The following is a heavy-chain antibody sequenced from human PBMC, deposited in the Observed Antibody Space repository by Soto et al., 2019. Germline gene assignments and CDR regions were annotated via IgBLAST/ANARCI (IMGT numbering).Heavy chain of an antibody. V-gene: IGHV4-4*02. D-gene: IGHD2-15*01. CDR1: GGSISSINW. CDR3: ARGDCSGGSCYSVDI. J-gene: IGHJ3*02. CDR2: IYHSGST. Sequence: PSETLSLTCAVSGGSISSINWGSWVRQPPGKGREWIGEIYHSGSTNYNPSLKRRVTISVDKSKNQFSLKLSSVTAADTAVYYCARGDCSGGSCYSVDIWGQGTMVTVSS.